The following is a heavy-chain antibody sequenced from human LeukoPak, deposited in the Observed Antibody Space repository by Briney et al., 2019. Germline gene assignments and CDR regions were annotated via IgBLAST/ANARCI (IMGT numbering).Heavy chain of an antibody. J-gene: IGHJ4*02. Sequence: EPSVKVSCRASGYTFTGYYMHWVRQAPGQGLEWMGWINPNSSGTNYAQKFQGRATMTRDTSISTAYMELSRLRSDDAAVYYCARLSSITMVRGVIRFDYWGQGTLVTVSS. CDR3: ARLSSITMVRGVIRFDY. CDR2: INPNSSGT. V-gene: IGHV1-2*02. CDR1: GYTFTGYY. D-gene: IGHD3-10*01.